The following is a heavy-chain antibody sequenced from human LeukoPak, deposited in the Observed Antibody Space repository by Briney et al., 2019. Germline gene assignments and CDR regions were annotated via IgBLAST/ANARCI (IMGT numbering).Heavy chain of an antibody. CDR1: GHTSTTYA. V-gene: IGHV1-3*01. CDR3: ARGYCSSTSCYMDV. D-gene: IGHD2-2*01. CDR2: INAGNGNI. Sequence: ASVKVSCKASGHTSTTYAVHWVRQAPGQGLEWMGWINAGNGNIKYSQKFQGRVTITGDTSASTAYMELSSLRSEDTAVYYCARGYCSSTSCYMDVWGQGTTVT. J-gene: IGHJ6*02.